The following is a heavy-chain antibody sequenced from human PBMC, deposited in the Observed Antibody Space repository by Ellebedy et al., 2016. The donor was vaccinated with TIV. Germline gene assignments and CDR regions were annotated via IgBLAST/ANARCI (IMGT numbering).Heavy chain of an antibody. J-gene: IGHJ4*02. V-gene: IGHV3-23*01. CDR2: LTADGRST. CDR3: RPGHYSDA. CDR1: GFCLSNSF. Sequence: GGSLRLSXPASGFCLSNSFMSWIRQAPGKGLEWVSTLTADGRSTYFADSVKGRFTISRDNSKNTVYLQMNSLRSEDTAVYYCRPGHYSDAWGQGTLVTVSS.